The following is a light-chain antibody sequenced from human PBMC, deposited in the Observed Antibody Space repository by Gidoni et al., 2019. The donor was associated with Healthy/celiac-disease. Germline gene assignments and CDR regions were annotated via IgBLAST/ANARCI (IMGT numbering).Light chain of an antibody. V-gene: IGKV1-39*01. J-gene: IGKJ1*01. CDR1: QSISSY. CDR3: QQSYSTPQT. CDR2: AAS. Sequence: DIQMTQSPSSLSASVGDRVTITCRASQSISSYLNWYQQKPGKAPKLLIYAASSLQSGFPSRFSGSGSGTDFTLTISSLQPEDFATYYCQQSYSTPQTFCQGTKVEIK.